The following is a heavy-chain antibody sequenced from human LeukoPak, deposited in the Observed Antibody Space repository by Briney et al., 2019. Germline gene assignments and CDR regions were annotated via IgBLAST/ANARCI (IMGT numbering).Heavy chain of an antibody. V-gene: IGHV4-4*07. CDR1: GGSISSYF. Sequence: PSETLSLTCTVSGGSISSYFWTWLRQPAGKGLEWLGHFSSSGSTNSSPSLASRVTVSADPSMNQCSLKLTSVTAADTAVYYCARIGGVTYFDYWGQGILVAVSS. J-gene: IGHJ4*02. CDR2: FSSSGST. D-gene: IGHD3-16*01. CDR3: ARIGGVTYFDY.